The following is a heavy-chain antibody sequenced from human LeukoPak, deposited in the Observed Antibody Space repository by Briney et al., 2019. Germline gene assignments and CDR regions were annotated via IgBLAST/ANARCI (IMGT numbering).Heavy chain of an antibody. CDR1: GYSFTSYC. CDR2: IYPGDSDT. D-gene: IGHD6-19*01. J-gene: IGHJ4*02. V-gene: IGHV5-51*01. Sequence: GESLKISCKASGYSFTSYCIVWVRQMPGKGLEWMGIIYPGDSDTRYSPSFQGQVTISADKSISTAFLQWSGLKASDTAIYYCARPTLTGYSSGFGYWGQGTLVTVSS. CDR3: ARPTLTGYSSGFGY.